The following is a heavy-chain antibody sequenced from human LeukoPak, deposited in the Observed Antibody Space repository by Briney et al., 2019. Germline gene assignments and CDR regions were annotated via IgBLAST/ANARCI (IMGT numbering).Heavy chain of an antibody. CDR3: ARQSRGYSYGYLGYYYYMGV. J-gene: IGHJ6*03. Sequence: GESLKISCKGSGYSFTSYWIGWVRQMPGKGLEWMGIIYPGDSDTRYSPSFQGQVTISADKSISTAYLQWSSLKASDTAMYYCARQSRGYSYGYLGYYYYMGVWGKGTTVTVSS. CDR2: IYPGDSDT. V-gene: IGHV5-51*01. CDR1: GYSFTSYW. D-gene: IGHD5-18*01.